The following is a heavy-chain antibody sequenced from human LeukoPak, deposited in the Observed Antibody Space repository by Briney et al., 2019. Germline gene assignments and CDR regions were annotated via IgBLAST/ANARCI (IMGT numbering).Heavy chain of an antibody. CDR1: GFIFSSSW. CDR2: INENGRQM. J-gene: IGHJ4*02. V-gene: IGHV3-7*03. CDR3: AKDGTYYYDSSGSHFDY. Sequence: GGSLRLSCAASGFIFSSSWMSWVRQAPGKGLESVASINENGRQMYYVDSVKGRFTISRDNAKNSLSLQMNSLRPEDTALYYCAKDGTYYYDSSGSHFDYWGQGTLVTVSS. D-gene: IGHD3-22*01.